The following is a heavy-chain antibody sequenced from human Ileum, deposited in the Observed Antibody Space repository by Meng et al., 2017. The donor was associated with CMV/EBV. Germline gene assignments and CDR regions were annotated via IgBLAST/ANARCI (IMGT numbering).Heavy chain of an antibody. V-gene: IGHV6-1*01. CDR1: DSVSISTES. Sequence: QVQLHQSGPGLVKPPQTLSLTCAGDSVSISTESWNWIRQSPSSGLEWLGRTWYGSKWYYEYAVSVKSRITIIPDTSQNQISLQLNSVTPDDTAVYYCTYGWPLKYWGQGSLVTVSS. CDR3: TYGWPLKY. D-gene: IGHD3-10*01. J-gene: IGHJ4*02. CDR2: TWYGSKWYY.